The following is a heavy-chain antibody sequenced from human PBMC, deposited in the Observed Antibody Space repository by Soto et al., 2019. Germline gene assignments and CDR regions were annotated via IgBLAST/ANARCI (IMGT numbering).Heavy chain of an antibody. D-gene: IGHD3-22*01. J-gene: IGHJ4*02. Sequence: ASVKVSCKASGGTFSSYAISWVRQAPGQGLEWMGIINPSGGSTSYAQKFQGRVTMTRDTSTSTVYMELSSLRSEDTAVYYCKATRPSSGYYYTDYWGQGTLVTVSS. V-gene: IGHV1-46*01. CDR3: KATRPSSGYYYTDY. CDR2: INPSGGST. CDR1: GGTFSSYA.